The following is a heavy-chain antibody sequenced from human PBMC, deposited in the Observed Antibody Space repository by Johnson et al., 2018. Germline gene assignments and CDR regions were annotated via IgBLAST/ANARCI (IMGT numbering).Heavy chain of an antibody. CDR1: GFTFSSYA. D-gene: IGHD4-17*01. J-gene: IGHJ1*01. Sequence: QVQLVESGGRVVQPGRSLRLSCSASGFTFSSYAMHWVRPAPGKGLEWVAVISDDGSNKFYAESVKGRFTISRDNSKYTVYLQMHSLKAEDTAVSYCAKAQGGDYLAEYFQHWGQGTLVTVSS. CDR2: ISDDGSNK. CDR3: AKAQGGDYLAEYFQH. V-gene: IGHV3-30-3*01.